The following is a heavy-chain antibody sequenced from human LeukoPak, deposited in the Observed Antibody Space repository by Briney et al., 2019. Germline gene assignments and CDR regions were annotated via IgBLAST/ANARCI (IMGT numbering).Heavy chain of an antibody. D-gene: IGHD3-16*01. J-gene: IGHJ6*03. CDR3: ARAGDFARNERTYYMDV. CDR2: FYCSAPT. CDR1: GGPISGYV. Sequence: SETLSLPCTVSGGPISGYVWSWIRQPAGKGLEWIVRFYCSAPTKYNPSLKSRVTMSVDKSNNQCSLKVRSVPAADTAVFYCARAGDFARNERTYYMDVWGKGTTVTVSS. V-gene: IGHV4-4*07.